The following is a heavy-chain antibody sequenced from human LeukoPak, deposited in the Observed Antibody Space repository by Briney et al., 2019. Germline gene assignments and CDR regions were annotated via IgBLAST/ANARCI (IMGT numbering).Heavy chain of an antibody. D-gene: IGHD6-25*01. CDR3: ARVHRSSAWFDP. J-gene: IGHJ5*02. V-gene: IGHV4-4*07. CDR1: GGSISTYY. Sequence: SETLSLTCTVSGGSISTYYWSWIRQPAGKGLEWIGRIYSSGSTNYNPSLKSRVTMSIDTSKNQFSLKLSSVTAADTAVYYCARVHRSSAWFDPWGQGTLVTVSS. CDR2: IYSSGST.